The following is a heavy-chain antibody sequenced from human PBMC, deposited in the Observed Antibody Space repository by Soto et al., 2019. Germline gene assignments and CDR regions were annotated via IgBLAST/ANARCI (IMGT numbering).Heavy chain of an antibody. D-gene: IGHD1-1*01. V-gene: IGHV3-23*01. Sequence: VGSLRLSCAASGFTFSNYAMSWVRQAPGKGLEWVSCISGSAGGTYYAYSAKGRFTISRDNSKNTLNLQMNSLRAEDTAVYYCASSGGTTFDDWGQGTLVTVSS. J-gene: IGHJ4*02. CDR3: ASSGGTTFDD. CDR1: GFTFSNYA. CDR2: ISGSAGGT.